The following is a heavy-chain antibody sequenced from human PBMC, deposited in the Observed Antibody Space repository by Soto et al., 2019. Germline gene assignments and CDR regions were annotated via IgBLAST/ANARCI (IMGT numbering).Heavy chain of an antibody. D-gene: IGHD6-13*01. CDR3: ARYTSNWYIDY. J-gene: IGHJ4*02. CDR2: LWYDGSNT. V-gene: IGHV3-33*01. CDR1: GFTFSNYG. Sequence: QVQLVESGGGVVQPGRSLRLSCAASGFTFSNYGMHGVRQAPGKGLEWVAILWYDGSNTYYADSVKGRFTISRDNSKNTLYLQMNSLRAEDTAVYYCARYTSNWYIDYWGQGTLVTVSS.